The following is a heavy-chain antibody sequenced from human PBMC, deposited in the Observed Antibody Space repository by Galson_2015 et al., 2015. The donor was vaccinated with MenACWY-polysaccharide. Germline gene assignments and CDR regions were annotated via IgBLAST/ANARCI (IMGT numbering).Heavy chain of an antibody. V-gene: IGHV3-74*01. CDR3: VREGENAVAGTLDI. CDR2: INSDGST. J-gene: IGHJ3*02. CDR1: GFTFSSYW. D-gene: IGHD6-19*01. Sequence: SLRLSCAASGFTFSSYWMNWVRQAPGKGLVWVSRINSDGSTSYADSVKGRFTMSRDNAKNTVYLHMNSLRAEDTAVYYCVREGENAVAGTLDIWGQGTMVTVSS.